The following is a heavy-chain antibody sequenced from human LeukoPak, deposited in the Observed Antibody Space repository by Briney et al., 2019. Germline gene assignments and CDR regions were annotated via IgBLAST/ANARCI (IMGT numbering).Heavy chain of an antibody. D-gene: IGHD6-19*01. Sequence: SETLSLTCDVFGGSFSGYYWSWIRQPPGKGLEWIGEINHSGSTNYNPSLKSRVTISVDTSKNQFSLKLSSVTAADTAVYYCARGRVAVADYWGQGTLVTVSS. CDR3: ARGRVAVADY. V-gene: IGHV4-34*01. CDR1: GGSFSGYY. CDR2: INHSGST. J-gene: IGHJ4*02.